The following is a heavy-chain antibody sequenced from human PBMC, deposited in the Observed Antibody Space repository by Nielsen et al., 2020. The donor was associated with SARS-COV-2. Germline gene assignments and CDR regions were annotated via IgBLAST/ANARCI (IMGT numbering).Heavy chain of an antibody. J-gene: IGHJ4*02. CDR1: GGSISSSSYY. CDR2: IYYSGST. D-gene: IGHD1-26*01. V-gene: IGHV4-39*01. Sequence: SETPSLTCTVSGGSISSSSYYWGWIRQPPGKGLEWIGSIYYSGSTYYNPSLKSRVTISVDTSKNQFSLKLSSVTAADTAVYYCARSAAGATIPDYWGQGTLVTVSS. CDR3: ARSAAGATIPDY.